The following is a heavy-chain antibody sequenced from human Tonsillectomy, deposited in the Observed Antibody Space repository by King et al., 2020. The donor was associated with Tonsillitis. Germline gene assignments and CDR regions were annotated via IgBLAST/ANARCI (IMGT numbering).Heavy chain of an antibody. D-gene: IGHD5-12*01. V-gene: IGHV3-30*18. CDR3: VKGAIVATILTPGDY. CDR1: GFTFSSYG. Sequence: VQLVESGGGVVQPGRSLRLSCAASGFTFSSYGMHWVRQAPGKGLDWVALISYDGSNKYFADSVKGRFTISRDNSKNTLHLQMNSLRAEDTAVYYCVKGAIVATILTPGDYWGQGTLVTVSS. J-gene: IGHJ4*02. CDR2: ISYDGSNK.